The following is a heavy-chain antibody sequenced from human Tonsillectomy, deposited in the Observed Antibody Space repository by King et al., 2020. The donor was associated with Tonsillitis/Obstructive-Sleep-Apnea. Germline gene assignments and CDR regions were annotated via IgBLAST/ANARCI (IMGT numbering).Heavy chain of an antibody. J-gene: IGHJ3*02. D-gene: IGHD3-22*01. CDR1: GDTFSSYA. CDR3: ARDDSSGYPTYDAFDI. Sequence: QVQLVESGAGVKKPGSSVKVSCKASGDTFSSYAISWVRQAPGQGLEWVGGILPILGIANNAQKFQGRVTITADKSTSTAYMELSRLRSEDTAVYYCARDDSSGYPTYDAFDIWGQGTMVTVSS. V-gene: IGHV1-69*10. CDR2: ILPILGIA.